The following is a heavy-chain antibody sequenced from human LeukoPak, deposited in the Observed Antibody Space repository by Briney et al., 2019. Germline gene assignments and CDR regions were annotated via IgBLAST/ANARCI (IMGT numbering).Heavy chain of an antibody. D-gene: IGHD2-8*02. CDR1: GFTFSSYG. Sequence: PGRSLRLSCAASGFTFSSYGMHWVRQAPGKGLEWVAVIWYDGSNKYYADSVKGRFTISRDNSKNTLYPQMNSLRAEDTAVYYCARELVGEELGIHYFDYWGQGTLVTVSS. CDR3: ARELVGEELGIHYFDY. CDR2: IWYDGSNK. J-gene: IGHJ4*02. V-gene: IGHV3-33*01.